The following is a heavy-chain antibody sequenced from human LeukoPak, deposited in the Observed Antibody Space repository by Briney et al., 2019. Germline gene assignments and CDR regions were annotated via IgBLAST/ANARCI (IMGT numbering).Heavy chain of an antibody. Sequence: PGGPLRLSCAASGFTFSSYSMNWVRQAPGKGLEWVSSISSSSSYIYYADSVKGRFTISRDNAKNSLYLQMNSLRAEDTAVYYCARVPGSRRGDAFDIWGQGTMVTVSS. CDR1: GFTFSSYS. CDR2: ISSSSSYI. CDR3: ARVPGSRRGDAFDI. V-gene: IGHV3-21*01. J-gene: IGHJ3*02. D-gene: IGHD5-12*01.